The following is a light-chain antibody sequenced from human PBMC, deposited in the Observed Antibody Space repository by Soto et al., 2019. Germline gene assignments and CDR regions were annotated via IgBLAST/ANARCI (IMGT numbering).Light chain of an antibody. Sequence: DREIAESGETVAVWRSERAPMSGKSVQSVVYSSNNENWLAWYQQKTGQPPKMLIYWASTRESGVPDRFSGSGSGTDFTLTISSVQAEDVAVYYCQKSYSPPLSCGGGTKVDIK. CDR2: WAS. CDR1: QSVVYSSNNENW. V-gene: IGKV4-1*01. J-gene: IGKJ4*01. CDR3: QKSYSPPLS.